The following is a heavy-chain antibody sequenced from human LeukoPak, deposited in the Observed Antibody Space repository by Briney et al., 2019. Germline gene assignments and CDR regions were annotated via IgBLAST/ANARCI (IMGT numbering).Heavy chain of an antibody. V-gene: IGHV4-30-2*01. CDR2: IYHSGST. J-gene: IGHJ4*02. CDR1: GGSISSGGYS. CDR3: ARQWRLMAWGMLHRLGSFDY. D-gene: IGHD2-8*01. Sequence: NPSETLSLTCAVSGGSISSGGYSWSWIRQPPGKGLEWIGYIYHSGSTYYNPSLKSRVTISVDTSKNQFSLKLSSVTAADTAVYYCARQWRLMAWGMLHRLGSFDYWGQGTLVTVSS.